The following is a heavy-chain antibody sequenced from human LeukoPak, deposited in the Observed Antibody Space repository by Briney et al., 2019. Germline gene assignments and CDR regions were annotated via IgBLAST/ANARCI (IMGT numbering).Heavy chain of an antibody. Sequence: GASVKVSCKVSGYTLTELSMHWVRQAPGKGLEWMGGFDPEDGETIYAQKFQGRVTMTEDISTDIAYMELSSLRSEDTAVYYCATDPVAGYYYYGMDVWGQGTTVTVSS. J-gene: IGHJ6*02. D-gene: IGHD6-19*01. CDR2: FDPEDGET. V-gene: IGHV1-24*01. CDR1: GYTLTELS. CDR3: ATDPVAGYYYYGMDV.